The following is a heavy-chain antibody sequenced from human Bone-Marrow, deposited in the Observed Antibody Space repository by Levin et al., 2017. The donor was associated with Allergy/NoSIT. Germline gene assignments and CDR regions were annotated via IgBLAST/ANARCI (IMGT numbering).Heavy chain of an antibody. J-gene: IGHJ6*03. V-gene: IGHV3-66*01. CDR3: ARGQRGYTFGTPYYYYYMDV. D-gene: IGHD5-18*01. Sequence: QPGGSLRLSCAASGFTVTENYLTWVRRAPGGGLEWLSFIYSGGTTFYADSVKGRFTISRDISRNTVHLQMNRLRVEDTAVYYCARGQRGYTFGTPYYYYYMDVWGKGTTVTVSS. CDR2: IYSGGTT. CDR1: GFTVTENY.